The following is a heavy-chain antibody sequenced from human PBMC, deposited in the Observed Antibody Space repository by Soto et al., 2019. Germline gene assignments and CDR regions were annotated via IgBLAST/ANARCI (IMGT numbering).Heavy chain of an antibody. D-gene: IGHD1-26*01. Sequence: QVQLQESGPGLVKPSQTLSLTCTVSGGSISSGDFCWSWIRQPPGKGLEWIGYIYYSGSTFYNPSLTSRVTISVDTYKNQFSLKLSSVTAADTAVYYCARAGVGRSNWFDPWGQGTLVTVS. V-gene: IGHV4-30-4*01. J-gene: IGHJ5*02. CDR1: GGSISSGDFC. CDR3: ARAGVGRSNWFDP. CDR2: IYYSGST.